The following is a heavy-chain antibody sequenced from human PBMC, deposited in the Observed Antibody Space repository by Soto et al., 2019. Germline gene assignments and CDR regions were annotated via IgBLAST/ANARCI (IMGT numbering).Heavy chain of an antibody. CDR1: GFMFSSYV. CDR2: ISGRGAST. CDR3: ENTILGAVATLPGKYNGIDV. Sequence: GGSLRLSCAASGFMFSSYVMSWVRQAPGKGLEWVSGISGRGASTYYADSVKGRFTISSDNSKDTLYLHMYSLRAPDTAVYYSENTILGAVATLPGKYNGIDVWRQGTPRTVSS. J-gene: IGHJ6*02. D-gene: IGHD3-3*01. V-gene: IGHV3-23*01.